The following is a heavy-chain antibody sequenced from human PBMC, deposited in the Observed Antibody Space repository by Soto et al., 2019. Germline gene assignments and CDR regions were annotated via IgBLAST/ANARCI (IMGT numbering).Heavy chain of an antibody. Sequence: SLRLSCEASGFPFDNYAMHWVRQAPGKGLGWVSGISWNSGSIGYADSVKGRFTISRDNAKNSLYLQMNSLRAEDTALSYCAKDATPGIAVAGTPFDDWGQGTLVTVSS. CDR3: AKDATPGIAVAGTPFDD. V-gene: IGHV3-9*01. D-gene: IGHD6-19*01. CDR1: GFPFDNYA. CDR2: ISWNSGSI. J-gene: IGHJ4*02.